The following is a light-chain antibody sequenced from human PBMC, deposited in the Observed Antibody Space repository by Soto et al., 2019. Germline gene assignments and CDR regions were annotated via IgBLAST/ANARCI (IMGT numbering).Light chain of an antibody. J-gene: IGKJ3*01. CDR3: QQYNNWSPWT. V-gene: IGKV3-15*01. Sequence: EIVMTQSPATLSVSPGERATLSCRASQSVSSNLAWYQQKPGQAPRLLIYGASTRATGIPARFSGSRSGTEFTLTISSLQSEDFAGYYCQQYNNWSPWTFGPGTKVDIK. CDR2: GAS. CDR1: QSVSSN.